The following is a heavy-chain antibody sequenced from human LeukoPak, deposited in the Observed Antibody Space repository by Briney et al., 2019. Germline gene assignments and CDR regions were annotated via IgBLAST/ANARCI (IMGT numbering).Heavy chain of an antibody. Sequence: ASVKVSCKASGYTFTSYGISWVRQAPGQGLEWMGWISAYNGNTNYAQKLQGRVTMTTDTSTSTAYMELRSLRSDDTAVYYCAREALDTAMVSFYFDYWGQGTLVTVSS. V-gene: IGHV1-18*01. CDR1: GYTFTSYG. CDR3: AREALDTAMVSFYFDY. D-gene: IGHD5-18*01. CDR2: ISAYNGNT. J-gene: IGHJ4*02.